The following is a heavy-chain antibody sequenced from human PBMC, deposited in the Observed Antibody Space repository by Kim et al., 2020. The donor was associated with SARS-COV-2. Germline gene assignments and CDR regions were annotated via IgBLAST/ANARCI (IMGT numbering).Heavy chain of an antibody. CDR3: ARSRALGYFDY. CDR2: T. D-gene: IGHD3-10*01. Sequence: TNYSPALKGRVTISVGTSKNQFSLKLSSVTAADTAVYYCARSRALGYFDYWGQGTLVTVSS. V-gene: IGHV4-59*01. J-gene: IGHJ4*02.